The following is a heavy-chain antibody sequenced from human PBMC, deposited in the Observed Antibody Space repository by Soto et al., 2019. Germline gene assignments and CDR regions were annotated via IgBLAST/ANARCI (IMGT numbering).Heavy chain of an antibody. CDR1: GFTVMSDY. D-gene: IGHD2-15*01. V-gene: IGHV3-66*01. J-gene: IGHJ5*02. CDR2: IYNGDGK. Sequence: GGSLRLSCVVSGFTVMSDYMSWFRQAPGKGLEWVSLIYNGDGKYYADSVKGRFTISGDTSKNTLYLQMNSLRAEDTAVYYCARDLGSRILYSSGWFDPWGQGTLVTVSS. CDR3: ARDLGSRILYSSGWFDP.